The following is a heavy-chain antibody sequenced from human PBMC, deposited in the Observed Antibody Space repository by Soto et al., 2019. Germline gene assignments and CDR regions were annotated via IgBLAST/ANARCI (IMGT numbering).Heavy chain of an antibody. V-gene: IGHV3-23*01. CDR3: ARERTPRSGFDY. CDR1: GFTFSDYA. Sequence: PGGSLRLSCEVSGFTFSDYAMSWVRQAPGKGLEWVSSIGRTGSTTYHADSVKGRFTISRDNSENTLYLELNGLRAEDTAVYYCARERTPRSGFDYWGQGTQVTVSS. J-gene: IGHJ4*02. CDR2: IGRTGSTT. D-gene: IGHD1-26*01.